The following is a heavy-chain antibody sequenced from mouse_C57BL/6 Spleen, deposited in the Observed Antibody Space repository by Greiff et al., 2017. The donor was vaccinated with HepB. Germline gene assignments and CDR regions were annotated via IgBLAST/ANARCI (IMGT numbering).Heavy chain of an antibody. D-gene: IGHD1-1*01. V-gene: IGHV1-64*01. CDR3: ARGVTTVVAHWYFDV. CDR2: IHPNSGST. CDR1: GYTFTSYW. J-gene: IGHJ1*03. Sequence: QVQLQQPGAELVKPGASVKLSCKASGYTFTSYWMHWVKQRPGQGLEWIGMIHPNSGSTNYNEKFKSKATLTVDKSSSTAYMQLSSLTSEDSAVYYCARGVTTVVAHWYFDVWGTGTTGTVSS.